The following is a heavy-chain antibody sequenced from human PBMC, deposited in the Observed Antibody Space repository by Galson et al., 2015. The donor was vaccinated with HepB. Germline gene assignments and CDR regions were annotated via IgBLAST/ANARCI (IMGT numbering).Heavy chain of an antibody. CDR3: AKDNPYSGSSWYPNWFDP. J-gene: IGHJ5*02. V-gene: IGHV3-23*01. CDR2: ISGSGGST. CDR1: GFTFSSYA. D-gene: IGHD6-13*01. Sequence: SLRLSCAASGFTFSSYAMSWVRQAPGKGLEWVSAISGSGGSTYYADSVKGRFTISRDNSKNTLYLQMNSLRAEDTAVYYCAKDNPYSGSSWYPNWFDPWGQGTLVTVSS.